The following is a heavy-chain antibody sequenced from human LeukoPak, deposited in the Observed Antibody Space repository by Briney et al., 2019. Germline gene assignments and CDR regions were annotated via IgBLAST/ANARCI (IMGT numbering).Heavy chain of an antibody. J-gene: IGHJ4*02. CDR1: GGSIRSSYYY. D-gene: IGHD3-16*01. V-gene: IGHV4-31*03. CDR2: IYYSGST. CDR3: ARVGLWYFDY. Sequence: PSETLSLTCTVSGGSIRSSYYYWGWIRQPPGKGLEWIGYIYYSGSTYYNPSLKSRVTISVDTSKNQFSLKLSSVTAADTAVFYCARVGLWYFDYWGQGTLVTVSS.